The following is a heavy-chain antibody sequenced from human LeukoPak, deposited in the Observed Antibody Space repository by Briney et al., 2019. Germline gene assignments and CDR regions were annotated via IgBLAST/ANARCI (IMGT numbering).Heavy chain of an antibody. CDR1: GVSFNDYY. CDR3: TRMTTGHDY. V-gene: IGHV4-34*01. CDR2: INHSGYT. D-gene: IGHD4-17*01. Sequence: SETLSLTCAVSGVSFNDYYWSWVRQTPGKGLEWIGEINHSGYTNDSPSLKSRVTISIDTPRKQFSLNLRSVTVADTGIYYCTRMTTGHDYWGQGTLVTVSS. J-gene: IGHJ4*02.